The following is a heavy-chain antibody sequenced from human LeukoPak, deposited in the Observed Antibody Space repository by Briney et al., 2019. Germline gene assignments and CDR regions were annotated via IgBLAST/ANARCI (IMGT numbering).Heavy chain of an antibody. CDR2: INPNSGGT. J-gene: IGHJ4*02. CDR3: ARSTSGSYDY. CDR1: GYTFTGYY. D-gene: IGHD1-26*01. V-gene: IGHV1-2*02. Sequence: ASVKVSCKASGYTFTGYYMHWVRQAPGQGLEWMGWINPNSGGTNYAQKFQGRVTMTRDTSISTAYMELSSLRSEDMAVYYCARSTSGSYDYWGQGTLVTVSS.